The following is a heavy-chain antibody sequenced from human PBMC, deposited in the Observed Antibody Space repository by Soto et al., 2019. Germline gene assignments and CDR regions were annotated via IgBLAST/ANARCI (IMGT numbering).Heavy chain of an antibody. V-gene: IGHV4-39*01. CDR2: ISNRGTT. Sequence: SETLSLTCSVSGGPISSGSGYWGWVRQPPGKGLEWIGSISNRGTTYYNPSLKGRVTISVDTSKNQFSLRVRSVTAADTAIYYCATRITVFGLLIPPFDPWGQGTQVTVSS. CDR3: ATRITVFGLLIPPFDP. CDR1: GGPISSGSGY. J-gene: IGHJ5*02. D-gene: IGHD3-3*01.